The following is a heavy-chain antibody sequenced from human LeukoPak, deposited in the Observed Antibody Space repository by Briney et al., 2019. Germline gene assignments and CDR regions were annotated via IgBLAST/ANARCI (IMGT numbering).Heavy chain of an antibody. CDR2: IKQNGSET. V-gene: IGHV3-7*01. CDR1: GYTFSNYW. CDR3: ARDQGILFFDS. J-gene: IGHJ4*02. Sequence: PGGSLRLSCSASGYTFSNYWMSWVRQAPGKGLEHVANIKQNGSETYYVDSVKGRFTISRDNAKNSLYLQMNSLRVEDTAVYYCARDQGILFFDSWGQGTLVSVCS. D-gene: IGHD2-21*01.